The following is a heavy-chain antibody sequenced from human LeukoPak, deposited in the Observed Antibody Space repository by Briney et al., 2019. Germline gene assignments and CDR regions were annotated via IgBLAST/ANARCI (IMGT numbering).Heavy chain of an antibody. V-gene: IGHV4-4*02. Sequence: SETLSLTCAVSGGSIVSNNWWSWVRQPPEKGLEWIGEVHPDGNTKYNPSLKSRVAVSMDRTKNQVSLKMTSVTAADTAVYYCATYYEILTAYTFDSWGQGTLVTVPS. CDR1: GGSIVSNNW. CDR3: ATYYEILTAYTFDS. CDR2: VHPDGNT. J-gene: IGHJ4*02. D-gene: IGHD3-9*01.